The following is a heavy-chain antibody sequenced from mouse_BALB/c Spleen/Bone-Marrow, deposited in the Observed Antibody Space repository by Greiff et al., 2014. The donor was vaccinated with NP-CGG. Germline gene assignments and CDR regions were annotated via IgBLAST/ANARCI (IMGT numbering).Heavy chain of an antibody. CDR3: ARKGAMITHYYAMDY. D-gene: IGHD2-4*01. V-gene: IGHV5-17*02. CDR2: ISNGSSPI. J-gene: IGHJ4*01. CDR1: GFTFSSFG. Sequence: EVMLVESGGGLVQPGGSRKLSCAASGFTFSSFGMHWVRQAPEKGPEWVAYISNGSSPIYYADTVKGRFTISRDNPKNTLFLQMTSLRSEDTAMYYCARKGAMITHYYAMDYWGQGTSVTVSS.